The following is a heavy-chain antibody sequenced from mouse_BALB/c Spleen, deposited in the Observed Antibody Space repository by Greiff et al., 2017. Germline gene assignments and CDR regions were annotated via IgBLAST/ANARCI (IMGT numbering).Heavy chain of an antibody. CDR3: ARGPLIYYGYDYYAMDY. Sequence: EVKLVESGGGLVKPGGSLKLSCAASGFTFSSYAMSWVRQTPEKRLEWVASISSGGSTYYPDSVKGRFTISRDNARNILYLQMSSLRSEDTAMYYCARGPLIYYGYDYYAMDYWGQGTSVTVSS. V-gene: IGHV5-6-5*01. CDR1: GFTFSSYA. CDR2: ISSGGST. D-gene: IGHD1-2*01. J-gene: IGHJ4*01.